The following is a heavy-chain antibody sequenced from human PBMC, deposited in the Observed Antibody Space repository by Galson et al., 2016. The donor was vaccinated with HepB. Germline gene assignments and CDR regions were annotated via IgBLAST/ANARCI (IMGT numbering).Heavy chain of an antibody. D-gene: IGHD2-2*01. CDR1: GFTFREYS. CDR2: INRDGSEK. V-gene: IGHV3-7*01. Sequence: SLRLSCADSGFTFREYSMTWIRQAPGKGLEWVANINRDGSEKYSLEGRFSISRDNAKNSLYLQMDSLRAEDTAVYYCARDVGYEALDYWGQGTLVTVSS. J-gene: IGHJ4*02. CDR3: ARDVGYEALDY.